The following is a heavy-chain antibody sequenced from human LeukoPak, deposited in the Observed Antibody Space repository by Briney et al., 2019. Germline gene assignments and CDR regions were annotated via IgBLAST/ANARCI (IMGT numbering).Heavy chain of an antibody. V-gene: IGHV4-61*02. D-gene: IGHD1-1*01. J-gene: IGHJ6*02. Sequence: SETLSLTCTVSGDSISTGYHYWTWIRQPAGKGLEWIGRIYTSGSTNYNPSLKSRVTMSVDTSKNQFSLKLSSVTAADTAVYYCARDPGTATYGMDVWGQGTTVTVSS. CDR1: GDSISTGYHY. CDR2: IYTSGST. CDR3: ARDPGTATYGMDV.